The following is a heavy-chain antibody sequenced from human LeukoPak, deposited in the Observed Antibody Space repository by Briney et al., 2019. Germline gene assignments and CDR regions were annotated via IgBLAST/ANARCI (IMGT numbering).Heavy chain of an antibody. J-gene: IGHJ4*02. CDR2: ISTGGNT. D-gene: IGHD2-2*01. CDR1: GGSISGYN. V-gene: IGHV4-4*07. CDR3: ARSLVGSTYFDY. Sequence: PSETLSLTCTVSGGSISGYNCNWIRQPAGKGLEWIGRISTGGNTAYNPSLKSRITLSLDTTKNQLSLNLTSVTAADTAMYYCARSLVGSTYFDYWGQGTLVTVSS.